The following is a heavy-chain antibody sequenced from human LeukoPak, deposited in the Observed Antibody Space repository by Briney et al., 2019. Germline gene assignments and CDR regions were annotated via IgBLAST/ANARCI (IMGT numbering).Heavy chain of an antibody. CDR1: GFTFSSYS. CDR3: ARDLVNRRGRDAFDI. J-gene: IGHJ3*02. Sequence: GGSLRLSCAASGFTFSSYSMNWVRQAPGKGLEWVSYISSSSSTIYYADSVKGRFTISRDNAKNSLYLQMNSLRAEDTAVYYCARDLVNRRGRDAFDIWGQGTMVTVSS. CDR2: ISSSSSTI. V-gene: IGHV3-48*01. D-gene: IGHD1-26*01.